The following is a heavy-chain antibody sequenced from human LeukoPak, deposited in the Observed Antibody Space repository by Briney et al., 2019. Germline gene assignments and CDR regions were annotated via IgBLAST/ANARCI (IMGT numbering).Heavy chain of an antibody. J-gene: IGHJ3*02. CDR1: GFTFSDYY. Sequence: PGGSLRLSCAASGFTFSDYYMSWIRQAPGKGLEWVSYISSSGSTIYYADSVKGRFTISRDNAKNSLYLQMNSLRAEDTAVHYCARDSGSYLGAALDIWGQGTMVTVSS. CDR2: ISSSGSTI. V-gene: IGHV3-11*04. D-gene: IGHD1-26*01. CDR3: ARDSGSYLGAALDI.